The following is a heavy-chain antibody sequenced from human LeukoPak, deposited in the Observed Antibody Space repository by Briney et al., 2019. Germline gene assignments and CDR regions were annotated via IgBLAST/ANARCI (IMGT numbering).Heavy chain of an antibody. CDR1: GFTFSSYA. V-gene: IGHV3-23*01. CDR3: ARGGIVGATPAYYYYYGMDV. Sequence: GGSLRLSCAASGFTFSSYAMSWVRQTPGKGLEWVSAISGSGGSTYYADSVKGRFTISRDNSKNTLFLQMDSLRAEDTAVYYCARGGIVGATPAYYYYYGMDVWGQGTTVTVSS. D-gene: IGHD1-26*01. CDR2: ISGSGGST. J-gene: IGHJ6*02.